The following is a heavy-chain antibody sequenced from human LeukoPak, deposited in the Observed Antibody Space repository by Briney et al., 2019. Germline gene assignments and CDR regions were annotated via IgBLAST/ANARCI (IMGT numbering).Heavy chain of an antibody. CDR3: ARGTLYDSSGYYGDPSTPTDY. Sequence: GGSLRLSCAASGFTFSSYSMNWVRQAPGKGLEWVAVISYDGSNKYYADSVKGRFTISRDNSKNTLYLQMNSLRAEDTAVYYCARGTLYDSSGYYGDPSTPTDYWGQGTLVTVSS. V-gene: IGHV3-30*03. CDR1: GFTFSSYS. CDR2: ISYDGSNK. J-gene: IGHJ4*02. D-gene: IGHD3-22*01.